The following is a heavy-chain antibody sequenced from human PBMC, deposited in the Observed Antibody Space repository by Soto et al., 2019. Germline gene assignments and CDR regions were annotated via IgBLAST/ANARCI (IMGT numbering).Heavy chain of an antibody. D-gene: IGHD3-10*01. V-gene: IGHV4-39*01. J-gene: IGHJ3*02. CDR1: GGSISSSSYY. CDR2: IYYSGST. Sequence: QLQLQESGPGLVKPSETLSLTCTVSGGSISSSSYYWGWIRQPPGKGLEWIGSIYYSGSTYYNPSLKSRVTISVDTSKNQFSLKLSSVTAADTAVYYCARQIGGEVRGVIITPSAFDIWGQGTMVTVSS. CDR3: ARQIGGEVRGVIITPSAFDI.